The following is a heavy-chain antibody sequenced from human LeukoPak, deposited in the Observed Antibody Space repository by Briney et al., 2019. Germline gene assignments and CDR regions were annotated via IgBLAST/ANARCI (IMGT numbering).Heavy chain of an antibody. V-gene: IGHV4-59*01. J-gene: IGHJ3*02. CDR2: IYYSGST. Sequence: SETLSLTCTVSGGSISSYYWSWIRQPPGKGLEWIGYIYYSGSTNYNPSLKSRVTISVDTSKNQFSLKLSSVTAADTAVYYCARNGAYSRSFDIWGQGTMVTVSS. CDR3: ARNGAYSRSFDI. D-gene: IGHD6-13*01. CDR1: GGSISSYY.